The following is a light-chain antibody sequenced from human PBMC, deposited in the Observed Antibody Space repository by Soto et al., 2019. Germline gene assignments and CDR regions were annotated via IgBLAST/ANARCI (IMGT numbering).Light chain of an antibody. Sequence: EIVLTQSPATMSLSPGNRATLSCRASESVSRYLAWYQQKPGQAPRLLLYDASNRATGIPARFSCSGSGTDFTLTITSLEPEDFAVYYCQQRSNWPSTFGGGTKVEIK. CDR3: QQRSNWPST. CDR2: DAS. J-gene: IGKJ4*01. CDR1: ESVSRY. V-gene: IGKV3-11*01.